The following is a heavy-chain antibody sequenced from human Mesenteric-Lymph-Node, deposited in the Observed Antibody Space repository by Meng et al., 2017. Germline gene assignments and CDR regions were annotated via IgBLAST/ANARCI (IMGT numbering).Heavy chain of an antibody. CDR3: AAFYYESSGYFRADY. CDR1: GYTFTGYY. Sequence: QVQLVQSGAEVKKPGASVKVSCKASGYTFTGYYIHWVRQAPGQGLEWMGRININSGGTNYEQKFQGRVTMTWDTSISAAQMELSSLRSDDTAVYYCAAFYYESSGYFRADYWGQGILVTVSS. V-gene: IGHV1-2*06. D-gene: IGHD3-22*01. CDR2: ININSGGT. J-gene: IGHJ4*02.